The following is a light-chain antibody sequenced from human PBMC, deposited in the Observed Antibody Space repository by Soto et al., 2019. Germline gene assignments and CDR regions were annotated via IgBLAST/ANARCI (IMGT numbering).Light chain of an antibody. J-gene: IGKJ4*01. Sequence: IQLTHSPSSLSASVGDGVTITCRASQGINSFLAWYQQTQGKPPKILIYAASTLPSGVPSRFRGSGSGTDCTLTISRLQPEDFETYYCQQLERYPSTFGGGTKVDIK. CDR1: QGINSF. V-gene: IGKV1-9*01. CDR3: QQLERYPST. CDR2: AAS.